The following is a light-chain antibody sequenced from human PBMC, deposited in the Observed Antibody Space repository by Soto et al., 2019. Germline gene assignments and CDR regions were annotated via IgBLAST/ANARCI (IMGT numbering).Light chain of an antibody. CDR2: DAS. V-gene: IGKV3-15*01. Sequence: EIVLTQSPATLSVSPGERATLSCRASQSVSSNLAWYQQKPGQAPRLLIYDASTRAAVIPAVFSGSGSGTEFTLTISSLQSEDFAIYYCQHYHIWPLTFGGGTKVDIK. CDR3: QHYHIWPLT. CDR1: QSVSSN. J-gene: IGKJ4*01.